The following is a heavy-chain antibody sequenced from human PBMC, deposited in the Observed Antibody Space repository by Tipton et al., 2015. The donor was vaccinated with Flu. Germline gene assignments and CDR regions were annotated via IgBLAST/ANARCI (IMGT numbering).Heavy chain of an antibody. Sequence: TLSLTCTVSSGSISSSSYYWGWIRQPPGKGLEWIGSIYYSGSTYYNPSLKSRVTISVDTSKNQFSLKLSSVTAADTAVYYCARDRLLWFGDRYGMDVWGQGTTVTVSS. D-gene: IGHD3-10*01. CDR2: IYYSGST. J-gene: IGHJ6*02. CDR1: SGSISSSSYY. CDR3: ARDRLLWFGDRYGMDV. V-gene: IGHV4-39*07.